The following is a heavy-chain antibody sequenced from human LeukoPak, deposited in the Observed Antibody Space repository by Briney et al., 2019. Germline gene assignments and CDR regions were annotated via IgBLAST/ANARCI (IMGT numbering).Heavy chain of an antibody. Sequence: SETLSLTCAVYGGSFSGYYWSWIRQPPGKGLEWIGEINHSGSTNYNPSLKSRVTISVDTSKNQFSLKLSSVTAADPAVYYCARRPSTGYLLNAFDIWGQGTMVTVSS. CDR1: GGSFSGYY. V-gene: IGHV4-34*01. CDR2: INHSGST. CDR3: ARRPSTGYLLNAFDI. D-gene: IGHD3-9*01. J-gene: IGHJ3*02.